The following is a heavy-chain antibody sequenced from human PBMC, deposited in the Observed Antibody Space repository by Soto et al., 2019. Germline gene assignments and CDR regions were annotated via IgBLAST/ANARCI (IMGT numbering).Heavy chain of an antibody. CDR3: ARLGYYDSSGYYVGY. D-gene: IGHD3-22*01. J-gene: IGHJ4*02. Sequence: SETLSLTCAVSGGSISSYYWSWIRQPPGKGLEWIGYIYYSGSTNYNPSLKSRVTISVDTSKNQFSLKLSSVTAADTAVYYCARLGYYDSSGYYVGYRGQGTLVTVSS. V-gene: IGHV4-59*08. CDR1: GGSISSYY. CDR2: IYYSGST.